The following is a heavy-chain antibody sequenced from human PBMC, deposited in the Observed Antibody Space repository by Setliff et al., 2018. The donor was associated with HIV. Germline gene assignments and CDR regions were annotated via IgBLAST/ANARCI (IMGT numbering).Heavy chain of an antibody. D-gene: IGHD3-9*01. Sequence: GESLKLSCSASGFTFSSYTMHWVRQAPGKGLEYVSSISTNGGSTYYADLVKGRFTISRDNSKNTLYLQMSSLRAEDTAVYYCVKGHETYYGILTSDYWGPGTLVTVSS. CDR2: ISTNGGST. V-gene: IGHV3-64D*09. J-gene: IGHJ4*02. CDR1: GFTFSSYT. CDR3: VKGHETYYGILTSDY.